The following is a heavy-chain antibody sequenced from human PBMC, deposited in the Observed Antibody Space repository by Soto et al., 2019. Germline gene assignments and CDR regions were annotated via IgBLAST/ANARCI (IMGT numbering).Heavy chain of an antibody. J-gene: IGHJ3*01. Sequence: GGSLRLSCVVSGLNFSDYAIHWVRRAPGKGLQWVATVSYDGNTKNFAESVKGRFFLSRDKYKNTVYLLMNSLRSEDTALYYCAKDYLGSSNVFDVWGRGTVVTV. CDR2: VSYDGNTK. D-gene: IGHD2-2*01. CDR3: AKDYLGSSNVFDV. V-gene: IGHV3-30*18. CDR1: GLNFSDYA.